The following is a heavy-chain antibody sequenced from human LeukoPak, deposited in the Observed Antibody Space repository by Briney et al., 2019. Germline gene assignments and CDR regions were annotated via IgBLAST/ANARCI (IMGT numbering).Heavy chain of an antibody. D-gene: IGHD2-15*01. CDR1: GGSFSGYY. V-gene: IGHV4-34*01. Sequence: SETLSLTCAVYGGSFSGYYWSWIRQPPGKGLEWIGEINHSGSTNYNPSLKSRVTISVDTSKSQFSLKLSSVTAADTAVYYCARGGGEYCSGGSCSYFDYWGQGTLVTVSS. J-gene: IGHJ4*02. CDR3: ARGGGEYCSGGSCSYFDY. CDR2: INHSGST.